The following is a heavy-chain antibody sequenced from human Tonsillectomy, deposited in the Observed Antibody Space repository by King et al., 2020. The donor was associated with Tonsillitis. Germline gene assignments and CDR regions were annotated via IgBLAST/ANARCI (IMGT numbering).Heavy chain of an antibody. Sequence: QLQESGPGLMKPSETLSLTCPVSGGSISSTNYYWGWIRQPPGKGLEWIGTIFYSRTTYYNPSLRSRLTISIDTSQNQFCLRLSSMTAADTAVYYCARLRRSEGFNYWGQGTLVTVSS. CDR2: IFYSRTT. CDR3: ARLRRSEGFNY. V-gene: IGHV4-39*01. CDR1: GGSISSTNYY. D-gene: IGHD1-1*01. J-gene: IGHJ4*02.